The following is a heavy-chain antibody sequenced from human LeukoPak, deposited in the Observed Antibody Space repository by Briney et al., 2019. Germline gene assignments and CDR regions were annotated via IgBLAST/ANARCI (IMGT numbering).Heavy chain of an antibody. D-gene: IGHD6-6*01. J-gene: IGHJ4*02. CDR3: TGSYPYY. CDR2: IRSKANSYAT. CDR1: GFTFSGSA. V-gene: IGHV3-73*01. Sequence: PGGSLRLSCAASGFTFSGSAMHWVRQASGKGLEWVGRIRSKANSYATAYAASVKGTFTISRDDSKNTAYLHMNSLKSEDTAVYYCTGSYPYYCGQGALVTVSS.